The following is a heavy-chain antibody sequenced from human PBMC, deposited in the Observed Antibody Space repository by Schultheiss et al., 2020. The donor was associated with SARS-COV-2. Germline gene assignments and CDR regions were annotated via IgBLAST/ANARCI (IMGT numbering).Heavy chain of an antibody. CDR3: ARGSYSGYDFWFDP. J-gene: IGHJ5*02. D-gene: IGHD5-12*01. CDR2: IYHSGST. V-gene: IGHV4-59*05. Sequence: SQTLSLTCTVSGGSISSYYWSWIRQPPGKGLEWIGSIYHSGSTYYNPSLKSRVTISVDTSKNQFSLKLSSVTAADTAVYYCARGSYSGYDFWFDPWGQGTLVTVSS. CDR1: GGSISSYY.